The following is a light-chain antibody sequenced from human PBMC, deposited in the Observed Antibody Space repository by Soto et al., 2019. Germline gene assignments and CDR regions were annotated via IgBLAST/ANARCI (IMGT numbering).Light chain of an antibody. J-gene: IGLJ2*01. CDR2: EDT. Sequence: QSALTQPRSVSGSPGQSITISCTGTGSVVGSYNLVSWYQQVPGKAPKLMVYEDTKRPSGVSNRFSGSKSGNSASLTISGLQAEDEADYYCCSYADSSRTLVFGGGTKLTVL. CDR1: GSVVGSYNL. CDR3: CSYADSSRTLV. V-gene: IGLV2-23*01.